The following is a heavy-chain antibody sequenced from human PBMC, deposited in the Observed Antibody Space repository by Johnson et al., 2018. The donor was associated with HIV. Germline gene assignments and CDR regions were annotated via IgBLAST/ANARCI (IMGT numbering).Heavy chain of an antibody. J-gene: IGHJ3*02. D-gene: IGHD5-18*01. CDR3: ASLRNWAMFRAFDI. CDR2: IKQDGSEK. CDR1: GFTFSSYW. Sequence: VQLVESGGGLVKPGGSLRLSCAASGFTFSSYWMSWVRQAPGKGLEWVANIKQDGSEKYYVDSVKGRFTISRDNAKNSLYLQMNSLRAEDTALYYCASLRNWAMFRAFDIWGQGTMVTVSS. V-gene: IGHV3-7*05.